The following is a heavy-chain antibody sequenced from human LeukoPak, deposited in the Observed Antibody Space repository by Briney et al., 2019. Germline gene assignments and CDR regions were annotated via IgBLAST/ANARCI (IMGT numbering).Heavy chain of an antibody. CDR1: GDSVSSNSAT. Sequence: SQTLSLTCAISGDSVSSNSATWNWIRQSPSRALKWLGRTYYRSKWYNDYAVSVKSRITINPDTSKNQFSLQLNSVTPEDTAVYYCTRDEGMAPTKRGFDFWGQGTLVTVSS. CDR3: TRDEGMAPTKRGFDF. V-gene: IGHV6-1*01. J-gene: IGHJ4*02. D-gene: IGHD5-24*01. CDR2: TYYRSKWYN.